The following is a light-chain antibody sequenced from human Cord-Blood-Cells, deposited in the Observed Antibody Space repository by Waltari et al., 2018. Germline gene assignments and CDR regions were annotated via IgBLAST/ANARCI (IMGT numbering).Light chain of an antibody. CDR3: CSYAGSSTYV. CDR2: EGS. V-gene: IGLV2-23*01. CDR1: SSDVGSFNL. Sequence: QSALTQPASASGSPGQSITISCTGTSSDVGSFNLVSWYQQNPGKAPKLMIYEGSKWPSGVSNRFSGSKSGNTASLTISGLQAEDEADYYCCSYAGSSTYVFGTGTKVTVL. J-gene: IGLJ1*01.